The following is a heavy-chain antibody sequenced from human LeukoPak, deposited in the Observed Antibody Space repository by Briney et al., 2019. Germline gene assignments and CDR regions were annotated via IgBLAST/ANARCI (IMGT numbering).Heavy chain of an antibody. CDR1: GGSFSGYY. Sequence: SETLSLTCAVYGGSFSGYYWSWLRQPPGKGLEWIGEINHSGSTNYNPSLKSRVTISVDTSKNQFSLKLSSVTAADTAVYYCARGDIVLMVYAIFDYWGQGTLVTVSS. J-gene: IGHJ4*02. V-gene: IGHV4-34*01. CDR3: ARGDIVLMVYAIFDY. D-gene: IGHD2-8*01. CDR2: INHSGST.